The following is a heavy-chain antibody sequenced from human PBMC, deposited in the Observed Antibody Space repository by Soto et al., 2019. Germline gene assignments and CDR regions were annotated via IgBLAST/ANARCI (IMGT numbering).Heavy chain of an antibody. CDR2: MSYSGSS. D-gene: IGHD1-20*01. Sequence: SETLSLTCTVSGGSLSTYYWSWIRQPPGKGLEWIVYMSYSGSSNYNPPLKSRVIMSVDTSKNQVSLKLSSVTAADTAIYYCARTRITSTAATFDPWGQGTLVTVSS. CDR3: ARTRITSTAATFDP. J-gene: IGHJ5*02. CDR1: GGSLSTYY. V-gene: IGHV4-59*01.